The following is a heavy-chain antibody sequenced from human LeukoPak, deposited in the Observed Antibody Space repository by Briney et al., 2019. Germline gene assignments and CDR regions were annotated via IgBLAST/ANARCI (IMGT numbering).Heavy chain of an antibody. CDR3: AREPDYDFWSGSRTSYFDY. Sequence: GGSLRPSCAASGFTFSSYSMNWVRQAPGKGLEWVSSISSSSSYIYYADSVKGRFTISRDNAKNSLYLQMNSLRAEDTAVYYCAREPDYDFWSGSRTSYFDYWSQGTLVTVSS. V-gene: IGHV3-21*01. D-gene: IGHD3-3*01. CDR1: GFTFSSYS. J-gene: IGHJ4*02. CDR2: ISSSSSYI.